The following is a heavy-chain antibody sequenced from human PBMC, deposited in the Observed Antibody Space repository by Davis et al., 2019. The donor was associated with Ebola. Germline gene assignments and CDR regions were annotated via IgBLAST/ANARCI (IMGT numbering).Heavy chain of an antibody. J-gene: IGHJ4*02. CDR1: GGTFSSYA. D-gene: IGHD4-17*01. CDR3: ARDIPTVNPLDY. CDR2: ISAYNGNT. Sequence: AASVKVSCKASGGTFSSYAISWVRQAPGQGLEWMGWISAYNGNTNYAQKLQGRVTMTTDTSTSTAYMELRSLRYDDTAVYYCARDIPTVNPLDYWGQGTLVTVSS. V-gene: IGHV1-18*01.